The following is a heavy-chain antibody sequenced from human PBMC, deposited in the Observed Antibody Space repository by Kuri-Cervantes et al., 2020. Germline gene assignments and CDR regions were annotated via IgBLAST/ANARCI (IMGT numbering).Heavy chain of an antibody. CDR1: GYTFTSYD. CDR2: MNPNSGNT. D-gene: IGHD2-21*01. V-gene: IGHV1-8*01. J-gene: IGHJ6*02. Sequence: ASVKVSCKASGYTFTSYDINWVRQATGQGLEWMGWMNPNSGNTGYAQKFQGRVTMTRNTSISTAYMELSSLRSEDTAEYYCARVLEQVSDLDLSYYYYGMDVWGQGTTVTVSS. CDR3: ARVLEQVSDLDLSYYYYGMDV.